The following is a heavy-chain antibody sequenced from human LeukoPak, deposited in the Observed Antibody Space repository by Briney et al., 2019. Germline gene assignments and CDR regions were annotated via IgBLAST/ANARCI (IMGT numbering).Heavy chain of an antibody. CDR3: ARDKDRYGAGPFDH. Sequence: ASVKVSCKADGYRFTGYFIHWVRQAPGQGLEWMGHINPDSGVTTYAQKFRGLVTLTRDTSISTAYMELNSLRSDDTATYYCARDKDRYGAGPFDHWGQGTLVIVSS. CDR1: GYRFTGYF. V-gene: IGHV1-2*04. J-gene: IGHJ4*01. D-gene: IGHD3-10*01. CDR2: INPDSGVT.